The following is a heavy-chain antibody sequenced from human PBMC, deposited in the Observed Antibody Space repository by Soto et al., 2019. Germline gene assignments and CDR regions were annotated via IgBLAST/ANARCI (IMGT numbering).Heavy chain of an antibody. CDR3: ARDPRAVGATADWFDP. Sequence: QVQLVQSGAEVKKPGSSVKVSCKASGGTFSSYAISWVRQAPGQGLEWMGGIIPIFGTANYAQKFQGRVTITADESTSTAYMVLSSLRSEDTAVYYCARDPRAVGATADWFDPWGQGTLVTVSS. CDR1: GGTFSSYA. J-gene: IGHJ5*02. D-gene: IGHD1-26*01. V-gene: IGHV1-69*01. CDR2: IIPIFGTA.